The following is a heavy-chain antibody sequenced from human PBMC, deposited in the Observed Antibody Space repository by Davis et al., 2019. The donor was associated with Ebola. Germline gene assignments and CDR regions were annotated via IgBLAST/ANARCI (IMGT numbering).Heavy chain of an antibody. Sequence: GGSLRLSCAASGFTFSSYSMNWVRQAPGKGLEWVSSISSSSSYIYYADSVKGRFTISRDNAKNSLYLQMNGLRAEDTAVYYCARVAVIHGWFDPWGQGTLVTVSS. V-gene: IGHV3-21*01. D-gene: IGHD2-21*01. CDR1: GFTFSSYS. CDR3: ARVAVIHGWFDP. J-gene: IGHJ5*02. CDR2: ISSSSSYI.